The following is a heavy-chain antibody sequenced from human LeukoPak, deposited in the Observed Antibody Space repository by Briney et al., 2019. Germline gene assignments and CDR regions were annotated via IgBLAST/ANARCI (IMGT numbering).Heavy chain of an antibody. CDR1: GGSISSSGYY. Sequence: SESLSLTCTVSGGSISSSGYYWGWIRQPPGKGLEWIGTIYYSGTTYYNPSLKSQVTISVDTSKSQFSLKLSSVTAADTAVYYCASYYYDSSGYYDYWGQGTLVTVSS. CDR3: ASYYYDSSGYYDY. J-gene: IGHJ4*02. V-gene: IGHV4-39*07. D-gene: IGHD3-22*01. CDR2: IYYSGTT.